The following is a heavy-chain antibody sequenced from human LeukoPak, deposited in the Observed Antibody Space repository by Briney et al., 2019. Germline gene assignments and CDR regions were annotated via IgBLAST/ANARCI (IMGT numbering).Heavy chain of an antibody. V-gene: IGHV3-21*01. CDR3: ARDLSGVGDPFDP. CDR2: ISSGTSYI. Sequence: GGSLRLSCAASGFTFSSYSMNWVRQAPGKGLEWVSSISSGTSYIYYADSVKGRFTISRDNAKNSLYLQMNSLRAEDTAVYYCARDLSGVGDPFDPWGQGTLVTVSS. CDR1: GFTFSSYS. D-gene: IGHD3-3*01. J-gene: IGHJ5*02.